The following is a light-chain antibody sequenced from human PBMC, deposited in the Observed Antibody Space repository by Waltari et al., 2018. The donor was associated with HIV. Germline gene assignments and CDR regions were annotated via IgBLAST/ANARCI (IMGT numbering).Light chain of an antibody. J-gene: IGLJ2*01. CDR3: CSYTKLTTHYVL. V-gene: IGLV2-14*03. CDR2: GVS. Sequence: QSALTQPASVSGSPGQSITISSNGTTTDIGGYNYVSWYQRHPDKAPKLIIFGVSNRPSGISSRFSGSKSGNTASLTISGLQAEDEADYYCCSYTKLTTHYVLFGGGTKLTVL. CDR1: TTDIGGYNY.